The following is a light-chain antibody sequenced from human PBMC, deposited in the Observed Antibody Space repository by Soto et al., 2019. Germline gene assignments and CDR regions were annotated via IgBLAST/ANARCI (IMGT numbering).Light chain of an antibody. J-gene: IGKJ1*01. Sequence: EVVLTQSPCTLSLSPGERATLSCRASQSVSSKYLAWYQQKPGQAPSLLIYGASTRATGIPARFSGSGSGTEFTLTISSLQPDDFATYYCQHYNSYSEAFGQGTKVDIK. CDR3: QHYNSYSEA. V-gene: IGKV3D-7*01. CDR2: GAS. CDR1: QSVSSKY.